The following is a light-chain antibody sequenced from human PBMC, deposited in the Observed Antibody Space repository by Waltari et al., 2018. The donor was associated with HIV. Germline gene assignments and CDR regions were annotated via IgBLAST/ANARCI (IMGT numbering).Light chain of an antibody. J-gene: IGLJ3*02. CDR1: SSDAGGSNY. V-gene: IGLV2-8*01. CDR3: SSSRV. CDR2: EVS. Sequence: QSALTKHPSASGSPGQSVTIPCTGTSSDAGGSNYVSWYQQHPGKAPKHMIYEVSKRPSGVPDRFSGSKSGNTASLTVSGLQAEDEADYYCSSSRVFGGGTKLTVL.